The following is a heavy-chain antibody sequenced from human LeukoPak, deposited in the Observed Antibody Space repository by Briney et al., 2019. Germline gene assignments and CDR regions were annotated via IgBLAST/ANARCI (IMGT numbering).Heavy chain of an antibody. Sequence: GGSLRLSCAASGFTFSSYSMNWVRQAPGKGLEWVSSTSSSSSYIYYADSVKGRFTISRDNAKNSLYLQMNSLRAEDTAVYYCAREKGYDSSGYPNNYFDYWGQGTLVTVSS. CDR1: GFTFSSYS. D-gene: IGHD3-22*01. CDR2: TSSSSSYI. V-gene: IGHV3-21*01. CDR3: AREKGYDSSGYPNNYFDY. J-gene: IGHJ4*02.